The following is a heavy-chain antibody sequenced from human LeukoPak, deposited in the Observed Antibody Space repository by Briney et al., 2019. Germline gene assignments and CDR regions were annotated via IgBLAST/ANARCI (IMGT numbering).Heavy chain of an antibody. D-gene: IGHD3-10*01. V-gene: IGHV3-21*01. CDR2: ISSSSSYI. Sequence: GGSLRLSCAASGFTFSSYSMNWVRQAPGKGLEWVSSISSSSSYIYYVDSVKGRFTISRDNAKNSLYLQMNSLRAEDTAVYYCARWPGEFRPDAFDIWGQGTMVTVSS. CDR3: ARWPGEFRPDAFDI. CDR1: GFTFSSYS. J-gene: IGHJ3*02.